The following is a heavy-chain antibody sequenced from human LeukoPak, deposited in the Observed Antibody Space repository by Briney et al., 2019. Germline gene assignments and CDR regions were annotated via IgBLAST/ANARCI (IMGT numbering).Heavy chain of an antibody. Sequence: GGSLRLSCAASGFTFSNYAMNWVRQAPGKGLEWVSGISGSGDNTYYADSVKGRFTISRDNSKNTLYLQMNSLRAEDTAVYYCAKGGRGLKWFDPWGKGTLVTVSS. J-gene: IGHJ5*02. CDR1: GFTFSNYA. V-gene: IGHV3-23*01. CDR3: AKGGRGLKWFDP. CDR2: ISGSGDNT. D-gene: IGHD3-16*01.